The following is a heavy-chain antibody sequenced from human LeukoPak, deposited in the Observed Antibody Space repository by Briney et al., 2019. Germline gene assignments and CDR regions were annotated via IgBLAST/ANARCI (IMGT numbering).Heavy chain of an antibody. CDR3: AKAALVVVITAAAFDI. J-gene: IGHJ3*02. Sequence: GGSLRLSCTVSGFTVSSNSMSWVRQAPGKGLEWVSFIYSDNTHYSDSVKGRFTISRDNSKNTLYLQMNSLRAEDTAVYYCAKAALVVVITAAAFDIWGQGTMVTVSS. CDR1: GFTVSSNS. CDR2: IYSDNT. D-gene: IGHD3-22*01. V-gene: IGHV3-53*01.